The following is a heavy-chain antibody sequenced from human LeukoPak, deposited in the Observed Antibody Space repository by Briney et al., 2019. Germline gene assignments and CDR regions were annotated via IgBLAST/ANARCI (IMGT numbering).Heavy chain of an antibody. Sequence: GKSLRLSCAASGFTFDDYAMHWVRQAPGKGLEWVSGITWDSATIDYADSVKGRFTISRDNAKNSLYLQLNNLITEDTAFYYCAKDIYGDYGPFDNWGQGTLVTVSS. CDR2: ITWDSATI. CDR3: AKDIYGDYGPFDN. V-gene: IGHV3-9*01. J-gene: IGHJ4*02. CDR1: GFTFDDYA. D-gene: IGHD4-17*01.